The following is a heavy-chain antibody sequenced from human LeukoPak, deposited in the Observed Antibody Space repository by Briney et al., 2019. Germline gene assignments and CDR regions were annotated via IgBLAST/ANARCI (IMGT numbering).Heavy chain of an antibody. CDR1: GGSISSSSYY. V-gene: IGHV4-39*07. J-gene: IGHJ6*03. Sequence: SETLSLTCTVSGGSISSSSYYWGWIRQPPGKGLEWIGSIYYSGSTYYNPSLKSRVTISVDTSKNQFSLKLSSVTAADTAVYYCARGGSDNWNYNFLRYYYYMDVWDNGTTVTVSS. CDR2: IYYSGST. CDR3: ARGGSDNWNYNFLRYYYYMDV. D-gene: IGHD1-7*01.